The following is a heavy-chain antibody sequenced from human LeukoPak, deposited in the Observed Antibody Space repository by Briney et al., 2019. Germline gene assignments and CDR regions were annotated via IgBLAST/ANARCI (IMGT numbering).Heavy chain of an antibody. CDR3: YLYGDRVERHDY. D-gene: IGHD4-17*01. CDR1: GGTFSSYA. J-gene: IGHJ4*02. V-gene: IGHV1-69*05. Sequence: GASVKVSCKASGGTFSSYAISWVRQAPGQGLAWMGGIIPIFGTANYAQKFQGRVTITTDESTSTAYMELSSLRSEDTAVYYCYLYGDRVERHDYWGQGTVVTVSS. CDR2: IIPIFGTA.